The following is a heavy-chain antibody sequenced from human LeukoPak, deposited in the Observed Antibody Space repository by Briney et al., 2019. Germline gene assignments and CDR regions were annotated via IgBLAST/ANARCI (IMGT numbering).Heavy chain of an antibody. CDR2: IYYSGST. D-gene: IGHD6-13*01. CDR3: AKGYSSPAPYYYYYMDV. V-gene: IGHV4-59*01. CDR1: GGSISSYY. J-gene: IGHJ6*03. Sequence: SETLSLTCKVSGGSISSYYWSWIRQPPGKRLEWIGSIYYSGSTNYNPSLKSQVTISVDTSKNQFSLKLSSVTAADTAVYYYAKGYSSPAPYYYYYMDVWGKGTTVTVSS.